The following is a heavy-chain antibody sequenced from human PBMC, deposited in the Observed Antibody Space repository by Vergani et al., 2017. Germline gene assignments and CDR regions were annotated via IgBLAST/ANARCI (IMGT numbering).Heavy chain of an antibody. J-gene: IGHJ4*02. CDR2: IYYSGST. CDR3: ARDPD. V-gene: IGHV4-59*12. Sequence: QVQLQESGPGLVKPSETLSLTCTVSGGSISSYYWSWIRQPPGKGLEWIGYIYYSGSTNYNPSLKSRVTISVDTSKNQFSLKLSSVTAADTAVYYCARDPDWGQGTLVTVSS. CDR1: GGSISSYY.